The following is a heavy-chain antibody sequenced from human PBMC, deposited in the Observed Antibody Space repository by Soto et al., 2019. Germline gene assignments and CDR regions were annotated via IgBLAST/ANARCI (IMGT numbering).Heavy chain of an antibody. Sequence: TGGSLRLSCAASGFTFNNAWMFWVRQAPGKGLEWVSYIGGRDGPIKYVDSVKGRFTISRDNAKNSLYLQMNSLRDEDTAIYFCVRDHLWAFDYWGQGLLVTVSS. CDR1: GFTFNNAW. D-gene: IGHD3-3*02. CDR2: IGGRDGPI. V-gene: IGHV3-48*02. CDR3: VRDHLWAFDY. J-gene: IGHJ4*02.